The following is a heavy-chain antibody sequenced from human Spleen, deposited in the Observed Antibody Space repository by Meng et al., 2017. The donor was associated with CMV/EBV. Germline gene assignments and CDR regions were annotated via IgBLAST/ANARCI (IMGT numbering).Heavy chain of an antibody. CDR3: ARRRGIAAAGMRLWDY. Sequence: QWQLQQWGAGLLKPSETLSLTCAVYGGSFSGYYWSWIRQPPGKGLEWIGEINHSGSTNYNPSLKSRVTISVDTSKNQFSLKLSSVTAADTAVYYCARRRGIAAAGMRLWDYWGQGTLVTVSS. D-gene: IGHD6-13*01. J-gene: IGHJ4*02. V-gene: IGHV4-34*01. CDR2: INHSGST. CDR1: GGSFSGYY.